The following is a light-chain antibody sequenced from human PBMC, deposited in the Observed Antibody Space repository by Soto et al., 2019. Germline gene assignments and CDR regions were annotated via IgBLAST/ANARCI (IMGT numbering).Light chain of an antibody. Sequence: EVVMTQSPATLSVPPGERATLSCRASQGLGTNLAWYQQKPGQGPRLLIYAASTRATGIPDRFSGSGSGTDFTLTISRLEPEDLAVYYCQQYGSLVTFGQGTKV. V-gene: IGKV3-20*01. CDR1: QGLGTN. CDR3: QQYGSLVT. CDR2: AAS. J-gene: IGKJ1*01.